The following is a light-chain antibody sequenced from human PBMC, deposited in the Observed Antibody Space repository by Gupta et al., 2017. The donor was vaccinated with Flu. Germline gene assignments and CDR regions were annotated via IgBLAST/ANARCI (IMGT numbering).Light chain of an antibody. CDR2: GAS. J-gene: IGKJ5*01. CDR3: QQCDTTSPT. Sequence: DIQMTQSPSSLSASVGDRVTITCRASQSISSYLHWYQQKPGQAPKLLIYGASSLQRGVPPRFRGSGSGTDFTLTISSLQPEDFATYYCQQCDTTSPTFGQGTRLEI. CDR1: QSISSY. V-gene: IGKV1-39*01.